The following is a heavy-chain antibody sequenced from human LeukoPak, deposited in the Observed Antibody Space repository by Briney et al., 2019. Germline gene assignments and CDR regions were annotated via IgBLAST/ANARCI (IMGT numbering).Heavy chain of an antibody. D-gene: IGHD3-10*01. J-gene: IGHJ4*02. CDR1: GFTVSSNY. V-gene: IGHV3-66*01. Sequence: GGSLRLSCAASGFTVSSNYMSWVRQAPGKGLEWVSVIYSGGSTYYADSVKGRFTISRDNSKNTLYLQMNSLRAEDTAVYYCARGVGGFLSYFDYWGQGTLVTVSS. CDR3: ARGVGGFLSYFDY. CDR2: IYSGGST.